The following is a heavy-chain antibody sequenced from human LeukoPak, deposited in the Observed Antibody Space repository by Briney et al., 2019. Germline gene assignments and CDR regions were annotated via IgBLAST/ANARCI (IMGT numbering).Heavy chain of an antibody. J-gene: IGHJ4*02. CDR1: GYSISSGYY. V-gene: IGHV4-38-2*02. Sequence: SETLSLTCTVSGYSISSGYYWGWIRQPPGKGLEWIGSIYHSGSTYYNPSLKSRVTISVDTSKNQSSLKLSSVTAADTAVYYCARSMGVMRTGTTGVMDYWGQGTLVTVSS. D-gene: IGHD1-7*01. CDR2: IYHSGST. CDR3: ARSMGVMRTGTTGVMDY.